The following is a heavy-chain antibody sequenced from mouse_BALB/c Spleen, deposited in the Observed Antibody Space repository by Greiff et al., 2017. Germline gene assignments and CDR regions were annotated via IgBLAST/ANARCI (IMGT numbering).Heavy chain of an antibody. V-gene: IGHV7-3*02. CDR1: GFTFTDYY. J-gene: IGHJ4*01. CDR3: ARDIWGPMGN. D-gene: IGHD1-1*02. CDR2: IRNKANGYTT. Sequence: EVQGVESGGGLVQPGGSLRLSCATSGFTFTDYYMSWVRQPPGKALEWLGFIRNKANGYTTEYSASVKGRFTISRDNSQSILYLQMNTLRAEDSATYYCARDIWGPMGNRGQGTSVTASS.